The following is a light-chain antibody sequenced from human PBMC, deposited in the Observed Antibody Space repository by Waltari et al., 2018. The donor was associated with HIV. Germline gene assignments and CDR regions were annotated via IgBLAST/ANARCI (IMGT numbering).Light chain of an antibody. J-gene: IGLJ3*02. V-gene: IGLV1-51*01. Sequence: QSVLTQPPSVSAAPGQHVTISCPGSSSKFGNDFVPWYQHLPGAAPKLLIYDNDKRPSGIADRFSGAKSGTSATLGITGLQTGDEADYYCGTWDTSLGAGVFGGGTKLTVL. CDR3: GTWDTSLGAGV. CDR2: DND. CDR1: SSKFGNDF.